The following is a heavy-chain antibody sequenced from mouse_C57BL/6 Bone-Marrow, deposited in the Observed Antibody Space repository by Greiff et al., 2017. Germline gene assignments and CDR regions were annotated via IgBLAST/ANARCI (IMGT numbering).Heavy chain of an antibody. CDR3: TTLQLRPLVAY. Sequence: EVKLMESGAELVRPGASVKLSCTASGFNIKDAYMHWVKQRPEQGLEWIGWIYPENGDTEYASQFQGQATIAADPSSNTAYLQISSLTSEETAVYYCTTLQLRPLVAYWGQGTTLTVSA. CDR1: GFNIKDAY. CDR2: IYPENGDT. D-gene: IGHD3-2*02. J-gene: IGHJ2*01. V-gene: IGHV14-4*01.